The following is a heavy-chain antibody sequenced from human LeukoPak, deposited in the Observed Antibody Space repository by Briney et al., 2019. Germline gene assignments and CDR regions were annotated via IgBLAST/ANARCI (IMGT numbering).Heavy chain of an antibody. D-gene: IGHD3-22*01. J-gene: IGHJ4*02. CDR2: MNHNSGNT. CDR1: GYTFTSYD. Sequence: ASVKVSCKASGYTFTSYDINWVRQATGQGLKWMGWMNHNSGNTGYAQKFQGRVTMTRNTAISTAYMELSSLRSEDTAVYYCARTYYYDSSGYYLDYWGQGTLVTVSS. CDR3: ARTYYYDSSGYYLDY. V-gene: IGHV1-8*01.